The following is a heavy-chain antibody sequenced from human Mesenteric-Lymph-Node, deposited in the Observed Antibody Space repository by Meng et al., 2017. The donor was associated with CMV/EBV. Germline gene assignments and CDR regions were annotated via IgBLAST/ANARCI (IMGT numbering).Heavy chain of an antibody. D-gene: IGHD3-3*01. CDR3: ARDGYYDFWSGHNYYYGMDV. CDR1: GFTFSSYG. V-gene: IGHV3-30*02. J-gene: IGHJ6*02. CDR2: IRYDGSNK. Sequence: GGSLRLSCAASGFTFSSYGMHWVRQAPGKGLEWVAFIRYDGSNKYYADFVKGRFTISRDNSKNTLFLQMNSLRAEDTAVYYCARDGYYDFWSGHNYYYGMDVWGQGTTVTVSS.